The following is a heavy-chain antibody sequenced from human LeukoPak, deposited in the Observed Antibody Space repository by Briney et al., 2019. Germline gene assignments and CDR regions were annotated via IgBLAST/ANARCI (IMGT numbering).Heavy chain of an antibody. Sequence: ASVKVSCKASGYTFTNYYIHWVRQAPGQGLEWVRRIIPNNGITKYAQKFQDRVTMTRDTSINTASMELSSLTSDDTAVYYCAREKSTAPGYYYYGMDVWGQGTTVTVSS. V-gene: IGHV1-2*06. D-gene: IGHD5-18*01. CDR3: AREKSTAPGYYYYGMDV. J-gene: IGHJ6*02. CDR2: IIPNNGIT. CDR1: GYTFTNYY.